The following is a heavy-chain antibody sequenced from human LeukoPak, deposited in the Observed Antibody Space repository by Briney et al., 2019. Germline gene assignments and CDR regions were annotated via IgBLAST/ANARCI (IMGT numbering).Heavy chain of an antibody. V-gene: IGHV3-23*01. J-gene: IGHJ4*02. Sequence: GGSLRLSCAASGFTFRSYGMHWVRQAPGKGLEWVSAISGEGVTIYYADSVKGRFTISRDNSKNTLYLQMNSLTAEDTAVYYCGPREDSTTNAYDYWGQGTLVTVSS. CDR1: GFTFRSYG. CDR3: GPREDSTTNAYDY. CDR2: ISGEGVTI. D-gene: IGHD2/OR15-2a*01.